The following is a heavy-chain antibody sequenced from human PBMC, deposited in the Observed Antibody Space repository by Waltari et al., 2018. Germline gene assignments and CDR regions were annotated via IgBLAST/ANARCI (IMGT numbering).Heavy chain of an antibody. J-gene: IGHJ4*02. CDR2: SNPYSGGT. D-gene: IGHD2-2*01. V-gene: IGHV1-2*02. CDR1: GYTFTGYY. CDR3: ATAPDAFQIIN. Sequence: QVQLVQSGAEVKKPGASVKVSCKTSGYTFTGYYMYWVRQAPGQGLEWMGWSNPYSGGTAYAQKFQGRVTLTRDTSISTAYMELNRLISDDSAMYYCATAPDAFQIINWGQGTLVTVSS.